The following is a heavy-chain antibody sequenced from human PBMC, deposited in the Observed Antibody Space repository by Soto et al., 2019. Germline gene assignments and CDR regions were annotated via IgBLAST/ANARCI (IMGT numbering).Heavy chain of an antibody. CDR1: GYTFTGYY. CDR2: INPNSSGT. D-gene: IGHD1-1*01. Sequence: GASVKVSCKASGYTFTGYYMHWVRQAPGQGLEWMGWINPNSSGTNYTQKNQGWVTMTRDTSISTAYMEQSKMRTDDTAVYYCARGRHAYKLDALDIWGQGTMVTVS. J-gene: IGHJ3*02. V-gene: IGHV1-2*04. CDR3: ARGRHAYKLDALDI.